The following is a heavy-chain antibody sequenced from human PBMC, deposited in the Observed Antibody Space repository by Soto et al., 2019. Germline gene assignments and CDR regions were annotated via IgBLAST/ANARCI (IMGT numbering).Heavy chain of an antibody. J-gene: IGHJ4*02. CDR1: GFTFSSYA. CDR2: ISGSGGST. V-gene: IGHV3-23*01. D-gene: IGHD2-2*01. CDR3: AKDYPGGVVVVPAAIMDY. Sequence: GGSLRLSCAASGFTFSSYAMSWVRQAPGKGLEWVSAISGSGGSTYYADSVKGRFTISRDNSKNTLYLQMNSLRAEDTAVYYCAKDYPGGVVVVPAAIMDYWGQGTLVTVSS.